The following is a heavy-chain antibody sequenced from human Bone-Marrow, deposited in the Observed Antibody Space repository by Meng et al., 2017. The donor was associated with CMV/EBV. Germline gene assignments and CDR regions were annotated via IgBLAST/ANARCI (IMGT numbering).Heavy chain of an antibody. J-gene: IGHJ4*02. V-gene: IGHV3-9*01. CDR1: GFTFDDYA. CDR3: AKVLTFTGPFDY. D-gene: IGHD3-16*01. Sequence: SLKISCAASGFTFDDYAMHWVRQAPGKGLEWVSGISWNSGSIGYADSVKGRFTISRDNAKNSLYLQMNSLRAEDTALYYCAKVLTFTGPFDYWGQGTLVTVSS. CDR2: ISWNSGSI.